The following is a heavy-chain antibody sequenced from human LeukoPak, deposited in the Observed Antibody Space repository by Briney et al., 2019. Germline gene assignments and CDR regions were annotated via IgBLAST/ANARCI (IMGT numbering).Heavy chain of an antibody. CDR3: AKDVREEGPSRLYDYGTNSEGGAIDY. J-gene: IGHJ4*02. Sequence: GGSLRLSCAASGFTFSSYDMTWVRQAPGKGLEWVSGISWNSGTIGYADSVKGRFTISRDNAKHSLYLQMNSLRAEDTAFYYCAKDVREEGPSRLYDYGTNSEGGAIDYWGQGILVTVSS. D-gene: IGHD4-17*01. V-gene: IGHV3-9*01. CDR1: GFTFSSYD. CDR2: ISWNSGTI.